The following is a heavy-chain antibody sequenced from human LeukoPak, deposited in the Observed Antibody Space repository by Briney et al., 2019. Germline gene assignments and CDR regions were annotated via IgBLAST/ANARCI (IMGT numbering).Heavy chain of an antibody. CDR2: VSYDGSNK. CDR1: GFTFSSYA. V-gene: IGHV3-30*04. J-gene: IGHJ4*02. D-gene: IGHD3/OR15-3a*01. Sequence: GGSLRLSCAASGFTFSSYAMHWVRQVPGKGLEWVAVVSYDGSNKYYADSVKGRFTISRDNSKNTLYLQMNSLRAEDTAVYYCARDSGFSGTQRGEYWGQGTLVTVSS. CDR3: ARDSGFSGTQRGEY.